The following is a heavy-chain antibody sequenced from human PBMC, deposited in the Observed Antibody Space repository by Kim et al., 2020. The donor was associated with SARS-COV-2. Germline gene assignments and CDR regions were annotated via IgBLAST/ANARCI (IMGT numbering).Heavy chain of an antibody. Sequence: GGSLRLSCAASGFSFSTYLMSWVRQAPGKGLEWVAIIKQDGSDKYYVDSVKGRFTISRDNAKNSLYLQMNSLRVEDTAVYYCTRRGEEYGSWVAYDYWGQGTLVAVSS. CDR2: IKQDGSDK. CDR3: TRRGEEYGSWVAYDY. D-gene: IGHD6-6*01. V-gene: IGHV3-7*01. J-gene: IGHJ4*02. CDR1: GFSFSTYL.